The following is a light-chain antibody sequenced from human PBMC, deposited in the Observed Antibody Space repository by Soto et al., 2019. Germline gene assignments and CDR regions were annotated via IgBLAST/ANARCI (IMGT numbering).Light chain of an antibody. Sequence: DIQLTQSPSSLSASVGDRVTITCRASQGISTLLAWYQQKPGNAPKVLIYESSLLQSGVPSRFSGSGSGTDFTLTISSLQPEDFATYYCQHFNSFPITFGQGTRLEIK. CDR3: QHFNSFPIT. V-gene: IGKV1-9*01. J-gene: IGKJ5*01. CDR1: QGISTL. CDR2: ESS.